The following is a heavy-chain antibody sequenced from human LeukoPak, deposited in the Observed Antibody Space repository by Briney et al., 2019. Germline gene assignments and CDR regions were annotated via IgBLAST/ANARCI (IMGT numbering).Heavy chain of an antibody. Sequence: SETLSLTCSLSGGSISSYYWSWIRQPPGKGLEWVGYIYYNGITNYNPSLKSRVTISVETSKNQFSLKLSSVTTADTAVYYCARGNDILTDDAFDIWGRGTRAPVSS. J-gene: IGHJ3*02. CDR1: GGSISSYY. CDR2: IYYNGIT. V-gene: IGHV4-59*01. D-gene: IGHD3-9*01. CDR3: ARGNDILTDDAFDI.